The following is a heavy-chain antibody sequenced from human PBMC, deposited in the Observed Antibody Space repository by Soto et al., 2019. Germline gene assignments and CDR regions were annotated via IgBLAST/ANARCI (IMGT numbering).Heavy chain of an antibody. Sequence: QVQMVQSGAEVKKPGASLKVSCKASGYTFTSYDINWVRQATGQGLEWMGWMNPNTGNTGYAQKFQGRVTMTGNTSISTAYMELSSLRSEDTDVYYCARETVGYFQHWGQGALVTVSS. CDR2: MNPNTGNT. J-gene: IGHJ1*01. CDR3: ARETVGYFQH. D-gene: IGHD2-15*01. V-gene: IGHV1-8*01. CDR1: GYTFTSYD.